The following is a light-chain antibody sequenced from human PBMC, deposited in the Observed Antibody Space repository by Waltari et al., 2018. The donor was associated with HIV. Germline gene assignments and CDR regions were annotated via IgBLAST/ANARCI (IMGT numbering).Light chain of an antibody. V-gene: IGLV2-14*01. CDR1: RIHLGYSNY. J-gene: IGLJ3*02. CDR2: EVS. Sequence: HFAMTQPASVSGPPAQSITIPCSGTRIHLGYSNYVPTSQQHPGKGPKLMVYEVSNRPSGISNRLSGSKSGNTASLTISALQAEDEADYFCSSVANRVTLSVLFGGGSKLTGL. CDR3: SSVANRVTLSVL.